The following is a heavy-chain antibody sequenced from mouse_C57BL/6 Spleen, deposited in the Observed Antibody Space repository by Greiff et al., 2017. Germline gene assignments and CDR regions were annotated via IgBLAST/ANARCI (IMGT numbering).Heavy chain of an antibody. D-gene: IGHD3-3*01. CDR2: IYPGSGST. Sequence: QVQLQQSGPELVKPGASVKISCKASGYSFTSYYIHWVKQRPGQGLEWIGWIYPGSGSTKYNEKFKGKATLTADKSSSTAYMQLSSLTSEDSAVYYCAREGDGYFDVWGTGTTVTVSS. J-gene: IGHJ1*03. CDR1: GYSFTSYY. CDR3: AREGDGYFDV. V-gene: IGHV1-66*01.